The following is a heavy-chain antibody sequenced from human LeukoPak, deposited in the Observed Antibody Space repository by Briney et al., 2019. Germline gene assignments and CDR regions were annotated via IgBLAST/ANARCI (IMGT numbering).Heavy chain of an antibody. D-gene: IGHD6-19*01. CDR3: ARDQGPSIAVAGTYQPDY. J-gene: IGHJ4*02. CDR1: GYTFTSYY. CDR2: INPSGGST. Sequence: ASVKVSCKASGYTFTSYYMHWVRQAPGQGLEWMGIINPSGGSTSYAQKFQGRVTMTRDTSTSTVYMELSSLRSEDTAVYYCARDQGPSIAVAGTYQPDYWGQGTLVTVSS. V-gene: IGHV1-46*01.